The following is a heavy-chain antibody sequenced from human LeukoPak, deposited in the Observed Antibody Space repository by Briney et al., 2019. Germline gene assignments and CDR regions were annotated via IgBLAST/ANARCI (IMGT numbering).Heavy chain of an antibody. V-gene: IGHV3-23*01. D-gene: IGHD4-17*01. CDR1: GFTFSSYA. CDR2: ISGSGGST. J-gene: IGHJ4*02. CDR3: AKSTVTTLSPYLGY. Sequence: GGSLRLSCAASGFTFSSYAMSWVRQAPGKGLEWVSAISGSGGSTYYADSVKGRFTISRDNYKNTMYLQMNSLRAEDTAVYYCAKSTVTTLSPYLGYWGQGTLVTVSS.